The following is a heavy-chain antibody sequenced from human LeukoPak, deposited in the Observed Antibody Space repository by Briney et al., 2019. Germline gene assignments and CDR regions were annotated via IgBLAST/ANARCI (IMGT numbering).Heavy chain of an antibody. Sequence: GGSLRLSCAASGFTFSSYWMSWVRQAPGKGLEWVVSINEDGSDKYYVDSVKGRFTISRDNAKNSLYLQMNSLRAEDTAVYYCARDTYRFDDYWGQGTLVTVSS. J-gene: IGHJ4*02. CDR1: GFTFSSYW. V-gene: IGHV3-7*01. CDR2: INEDGSDK. CDR3: ARDTYRFDDY.